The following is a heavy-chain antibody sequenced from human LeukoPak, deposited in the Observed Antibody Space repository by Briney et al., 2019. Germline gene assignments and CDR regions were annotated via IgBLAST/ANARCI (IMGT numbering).Heavy chain of an antibody. CDR1: GGSISNFY. CDR3: ARGYYGAVTFDY. CDR2: IYHSGST. Sequence: PSETLSLTCSVSGGSISNFYWSWIRQPPGKGLEWIGYIYHSGSTSYNLSLKSRVTVSVDTSKNQFSLKLTSVTAADTAVYYCARGYYGAVTFDYRGQGTLVTVSS. V-gene: IGHV4-59*01. D-gene: IGHD3-3*01. J-gene: IGHJ4*02.